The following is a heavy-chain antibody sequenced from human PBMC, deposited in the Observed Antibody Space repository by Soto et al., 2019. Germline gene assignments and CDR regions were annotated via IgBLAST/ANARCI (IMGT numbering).Heavy chain of an antibody. CDR1: GGSISSGGYY. CDR2: IYYSGST. CDR3: ARGVVVPAAMFGLISFSISLGVNWFGP. D-gene: IGHD2-2*01. J-gene: IGHJ5*02. Sequence: SETLSLTCTVSGGSISSGGYYWSWIRQHPGKGLEWIGYIYYSGSTYYNPSLKSRVTISVDTSKNQFSLKLSSVTAADTAVYYCARGVVVPAAMFGLISFSISLGVNWFGPWGQGTLVTVSS. V-gene: IGHV4-31*03.